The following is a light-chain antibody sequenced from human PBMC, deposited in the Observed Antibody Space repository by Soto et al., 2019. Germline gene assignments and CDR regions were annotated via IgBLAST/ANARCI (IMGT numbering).Light chain of an antibody. CDR2: GNS. CDR1: SSNIGAGYD. Sequence: QSVLTQPPSVSGAPGQRVTISCTGSSSNIGAGYDVHWYQQLPGTAPKLLIYGNSNRPSGVPDRFSGSKSGTSASLAITGLQDEDDADYYCQSYDRSLSGSVFGGGTKLTVL. J-gene: IGLJ2*01. CDR3: QSYDRSLSGSV. V-gene: IGLV1-40*01.